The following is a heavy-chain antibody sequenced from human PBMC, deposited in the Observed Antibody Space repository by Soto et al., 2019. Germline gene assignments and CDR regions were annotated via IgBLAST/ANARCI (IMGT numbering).Heavy chain of an antibody. CDR3: ARGIQLWLRRIKNVYAG. J-gene: IGHJ4*02. Sequence: QVPPVQSGAEVKKPESSVKVSCKAPGGTFSTYAISWVRQAPGQGLEWMGGIIPMFGTANYAQRFQDRVTITADESTNTVYMELSSQTSEDTAVYFRARGIQLWLRRIKNVYAGWCQGTRVTVSS. CDR1: GGTFSTYA. D-gene: IGHD5-18*01. V-gene: IGHV1-69*12. CDR2: IIPMFGTA.